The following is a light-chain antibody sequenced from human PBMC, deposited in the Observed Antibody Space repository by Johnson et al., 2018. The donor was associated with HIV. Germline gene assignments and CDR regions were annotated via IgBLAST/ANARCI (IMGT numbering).Light chain of an antibody. CDR3: GTWDTRLSAGHV. Sequence: QSVLTQPPSVSAAPGQKVTISCSGNSCDIGNNYVSCHQQLPGTAPKLLIYDNNKRPSGIPDRISGSKSGTSATLGITGLQTGDEADYYCGTWDTRLSAGHVFGAWNNVTVL. CDR1: SCDIGNNY. V-gene: IGLV1-51*01. CDR2: DNN. J-gene: IGLJ1*01.